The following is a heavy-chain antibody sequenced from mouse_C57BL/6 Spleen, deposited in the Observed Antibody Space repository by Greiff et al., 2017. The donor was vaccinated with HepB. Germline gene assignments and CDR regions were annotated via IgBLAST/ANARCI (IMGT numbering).Heavy chain of an antibody. Sequence: VQLKESGPELVKPGDSVKISCKASGYSFTGYFMNWVMQSHGKSLEWIGRINPYNGDTLSNTKFTGKATLTVDKSSRTAHMELRSLTSEDSAVYYCARSYYGRSTNYWGQGTTLTVSS. J-gene: IGHJ2*01. CDR2: INPYNGDT. CDR1: GYSFTGYF. V-gene: IGHV1-20*01. CDR3: ARSYYGRSTNY. D-gene: IGHD1-1*01.